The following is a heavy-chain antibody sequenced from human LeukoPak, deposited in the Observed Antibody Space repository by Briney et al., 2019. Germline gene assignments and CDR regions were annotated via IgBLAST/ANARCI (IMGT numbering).Heavy chain of an antibody. J-gene: IGHJ4*02. CDR1: GGSISSSY. D-gene: IGHD3-22*01. Sequence: PSETLSLTCTVSGGSISSSYWTWIRQPPGKGLEWIGYIHSSGSTSYNPSLKSRVTISLDTSKNQFSLKLSSVTAADTAVYYCARVPLSYYYDSSGYYNPPGYWGQGTLVTVSS. CDR3: ARVPLSYYYDSSGYYNPPGY. V-gene: IGHV4-59*01. CDR2: IHSSGST.